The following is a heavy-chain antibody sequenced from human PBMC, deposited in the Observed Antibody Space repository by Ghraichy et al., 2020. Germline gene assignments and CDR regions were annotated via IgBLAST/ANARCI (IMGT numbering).Heavy chain of an antibody. Sequence: GESLKISCSGSGFAFSSYSLHWVRQTPGKGLQWLGILSYNGDNKFYADSVKGRFSLSRDNSNNTLFLHMKRLTPEDTAIYYCVRGSDYDFWSGHYDWYFDLWGRGTLVTVS. D-gene: IGHD3-3*01. V-gene: IGHV3-30-3*01. J-gene: IGHJ2*01. CDR1: GFAFSSYS. CDR3: VRGSDYDFWSGHYDWYFDL. CDR2: LSYNGDNK.